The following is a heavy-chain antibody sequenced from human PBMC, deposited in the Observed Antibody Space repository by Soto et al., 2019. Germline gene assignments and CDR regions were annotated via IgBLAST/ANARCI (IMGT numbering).Heavy chain of an antibody. V-gene: IGHV3-7*05. CDR2: IRKDGSQR. J-gene: IGHJ3*02. D-gene: IGHD6-25*01. Sequence: EVQLVESGGGLVQPGGSLTLSCAASEFAFSSYWMTWVRQAPGKGLEWVANIRKDGSQRSYLDSVRVRFTISRDNSKNSLYLQMNSLRAEDTALYFCARDVSPGSSGLYFDAFDMWGQGTMVTVSS. CDR3: ARDVSPGSSGLYFDAFDM. CDR1: EFAFSSYW.